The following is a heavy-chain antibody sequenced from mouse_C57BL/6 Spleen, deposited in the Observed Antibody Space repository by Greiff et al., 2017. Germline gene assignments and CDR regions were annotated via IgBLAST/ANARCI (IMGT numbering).Heavy chain of an antibody. J-gene: IGHJ3*01. D-gene: IGHD3-1*01. CDR2: IDPENGDT. CDR3: TTQLLTFAY. V-gene: IGHV14-4*01. Sequence: VQLQQSGAELVRPGASVKLSCTASGFNIKDDYMHWVKQRPEQGLEWIGWIDPENGDTEYASKFQGKATITADTSSNTAYLQLSSLTSEDTAVYYCTTQLLTFAYWGQGTLVTVSA. CDR1: GFNIKDDY.